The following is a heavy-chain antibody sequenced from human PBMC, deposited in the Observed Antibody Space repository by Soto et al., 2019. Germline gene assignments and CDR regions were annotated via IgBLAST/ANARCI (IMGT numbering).Heavy chain of an antibody. CDR2: IYWDDDK. CDR3: ARYYDFWSPEPQGFDP. Sequence: SGPTLVKPTQTLTLTCTFSGFSLSPSGVGVGWIRQPPGKALEWLAIIYWDDDKRYSPSLKSRLTITKDTSKNQVVLTMTNMDPVDTATYYCARYYDFWSPEPQGFDPWGQGILVTVSS. V-gene: IGHV2-5*02. D-gene: IGHD3-3*01. CDR1: GFSLSPSGVG. J-gene: IGHJ5*02.